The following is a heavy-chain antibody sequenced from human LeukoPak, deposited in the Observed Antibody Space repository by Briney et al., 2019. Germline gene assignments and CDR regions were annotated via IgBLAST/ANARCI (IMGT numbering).Heavy chain of an antibody. CDR3: ARLAYCGGDCYSDYYYGMDV. Sequence: GGSLRLSCAASGFTFSSYWMSWVRQAPGKGLEWVANIKQDGSEKYYVDSVKGRFTISRDNAKNSLYLQMNSLRAEDTAVYYCARLAYCGGDCYSDYYYGMDVWGQGTTVTVTS. CDR2: IKQDGSEK. D-gene: IGHD2-21*02. J-gene: IGHJ6*02. CDR1: GFTFSSYW. V-gene: IGHV3-7*01.